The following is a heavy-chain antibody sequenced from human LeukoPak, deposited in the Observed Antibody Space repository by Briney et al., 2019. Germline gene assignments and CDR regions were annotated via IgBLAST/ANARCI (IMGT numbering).Heavy chain of an antibody. CDR2: ISGSGGST. Sequence: GGSLRLSCATSGFTFRSYAMSWFRQAPGKGLEWVSAISGSGGSTYYADSVKGRFTISRDNSKNTLYLQMNSLRAEDTAVYYCAKDRYYYGSGSYFNYWGQGTLVTVSS. V-gene: IGHV3-23*01. D-gene: IGHD3-10*01. CDR1: GFTFRSYA. CDR3: AKDRYYYGSGSYFNY. J-gene: IGHJ4*02.